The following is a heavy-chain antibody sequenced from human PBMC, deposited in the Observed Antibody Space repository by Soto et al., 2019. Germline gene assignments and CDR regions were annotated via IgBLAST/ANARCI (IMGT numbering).Heavy chain of an antibody. D-gene: IGHD6-19*01. CDR3: AIERPGIAVAGTYYTYGLDV. CDR1: GGTLSSYG. J-gene: IGHJ6*02. CDR2: IIPISWTG. Sequence: GASVKVSCKASGGTLSSYGISWVRQAPGQGLEWMGGIIPISWTGKYAERFQGRVAIIADESTSTAYMELSSLRSEDTAVYFCAIERPGIAVAGTYYTYGLDVWGQGTTVTVSS. V-gene: IGHV1-69*13.